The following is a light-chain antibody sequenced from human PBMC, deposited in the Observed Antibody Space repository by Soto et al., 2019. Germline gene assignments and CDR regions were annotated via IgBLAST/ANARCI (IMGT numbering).Light chain of an antibody. Sequence: DIQITQSPSSLCASVGDRRTITCRASQTLRSYVNWYQQTQGKAPKTLIYATSSLQGGVPSRFSGSGSGTDCTLTISSLQREDFATYYCQQSYSTPITFGQGTRLEIK. CDR2: ATS. J-gene: IGKJ5*01. CDR3: QQSYSTPIT. CDR1: QTLRSY. V-gene: IGKV1-39*01.